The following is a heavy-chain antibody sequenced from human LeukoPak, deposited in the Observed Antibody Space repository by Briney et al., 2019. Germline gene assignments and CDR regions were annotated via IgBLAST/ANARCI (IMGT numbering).Heavy chain of an antibody. J-gene: IGHJ3*02. CDR1: GFTFSSYW. D-gene: IGHD3-3*01. CDR2: MKQDGGEK. CDR3: ARDAFSRISVFGVVSDAFDI. V-gene: IGHV3-7*01. Sequence: GGSLRLSCAASGFTFSSYWMSWVRQAPGKGPEWVANMKQDGGEKYYVDSVKGRFTISRDNAKSSLYLQMNSLRAEDTAVYYCARDAFSRISVFGVVSDAFDIWGQGTMVTVSS.